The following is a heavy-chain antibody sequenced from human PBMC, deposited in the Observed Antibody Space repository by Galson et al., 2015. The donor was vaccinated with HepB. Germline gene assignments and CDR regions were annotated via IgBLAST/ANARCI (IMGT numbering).Heavy chain of an antibody. CDR1: GFTFSSYS. CDR2: ISSSGSYI. D-gene: IGHD3-10*01. V-gene: IGHV3-21*01. CDR3: ARDYRPSFGSGSYYPNWFDP. Sequence: SLRLSCAASGFTFSSYSLNWVRQAPGKGLEWVSSISSSGSYIYYADSVKGRFTISRDNAKNSLYLQMNSLRAEDTAVYSCARDYRPSFGSGSYYPNWFDPWGQGTLVTVSS. J-gene: IGHJ5*02.